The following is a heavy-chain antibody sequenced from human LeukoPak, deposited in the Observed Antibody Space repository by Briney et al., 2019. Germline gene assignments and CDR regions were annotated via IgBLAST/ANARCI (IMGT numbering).Heavy chain of an antibody. CDR2: IWYDGSNK. Sequence: PGGSLRLSCAASGFTFSSYGMHWVRQAPGKGLEWVAVIWYDGSNKYYADSVRGRFTISRDNSKNTLYLQMNSLRAEDTAVYYCAKMNRLATVTCVGPGAFDIWGQGTMVTVSS. D-gene: IGHD4-17*01. J-gene: IGHJ3*02. CDR1: GFTFSSYG. CDR3: AKMNRLATVTCVGPGAFDI. V-gene: IGHV3-33*06.